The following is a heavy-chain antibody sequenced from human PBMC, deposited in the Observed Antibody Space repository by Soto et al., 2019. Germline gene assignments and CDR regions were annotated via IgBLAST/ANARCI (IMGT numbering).Heavy chain of an antibody. CDR1: GYTFTGHY. Sequence: ASVKVSCKASGYTFTGHYLHWVRQAPGRGLEWMGWINPSTGGTNFAQKFQGRVTMTSDTSIRTVYLELSSLRSDDTAVYYCGRYLMWSVVVRRFDHRGQGPYVTVCS. CDR3: GRYLMWSVVVRRFDH. D-gene: IGHD3-10*02. CDR2: INPSTGGT. V-gene: IGHV1-2*02. J-gene: IGHJ4*02.